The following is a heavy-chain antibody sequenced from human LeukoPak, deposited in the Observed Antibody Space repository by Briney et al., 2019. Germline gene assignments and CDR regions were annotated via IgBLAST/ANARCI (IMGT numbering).Heavy chain of an antibody. CDR3: CSYGLDAFDI. D-gene: IGHD2-15*01. CDR2: INHSGST. Sequence: SQTLSLTCTVSGGSISSSGYYWSWIRQPPGKGLEWIGEINHSGSTNYNPSLKSRVTISVDTSKNQFSLKLSSVTAADTAVYYCCSYGLDAFDIWGQGTMVTVSS. J-gene: IGHJ3*02. CDR1: GGSISSSGYY. V-gene: IGHV4-39*07.